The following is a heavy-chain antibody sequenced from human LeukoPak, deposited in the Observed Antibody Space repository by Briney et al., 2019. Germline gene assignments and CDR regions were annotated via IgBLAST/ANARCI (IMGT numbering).Heavy chain of an antibody. CDR1: GFTFSSYW. Sequence: GGSLRLSCAASGFTFSSYWMHWVRQAPGKGLVWVSRINTDGRSTTYADSVKGRFTISRDNAKNTLYLQMNSLRAEDTAVYYCVRGGRPYSSSWYVDYWGQVTLVTVSS. J-gene: IGHJ4*02. V-gene: IGHV3-74*01. CDR3: VRGGRPYSSSWYVDY. D-gene: IGHD6-13*01. CDR2: INTDGRST.